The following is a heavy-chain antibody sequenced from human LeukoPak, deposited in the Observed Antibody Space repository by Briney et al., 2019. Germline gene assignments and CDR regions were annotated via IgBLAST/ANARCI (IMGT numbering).Heavy chain of an antibody. CDR3: ASPGYYGGNSALSYYYYYMDV. Sequence: ASVKVSCKASGYTFTSYDINWVRQAAGQGLEWMGGIIPIFGTANYAQKFQGRVTITADESTSTAYMELSSLRSEDTAVYYCASPGYYGGNSALSYYYYYMDVWGKGTTVTVSS. J-gene: IGHJ6*03. CDR2: IIPIFGTA. D-gene: IGHD4-23*01. V-gene: IGHV1-69*13. CDR1: GYTFTSYD.